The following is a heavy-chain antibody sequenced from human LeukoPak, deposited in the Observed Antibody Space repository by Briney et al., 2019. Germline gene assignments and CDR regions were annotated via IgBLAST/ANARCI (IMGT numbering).Heavy chain of an antibody. CDR1: GYTFISYA. CDR2: ISAGNGNT. D-gene: IGHD3-9*01. J-gene: IGHJ5*02. CDR3: ARVGYDILTGSSLGWFDP. Sequence: ASVKVSCKASGYTFISYAIHWMRQAPGQRLEWMGWISAGNGNTKYSRKFQGRVTITRDTSASTAYMELSSLRSEDTAVYYCARVGYDILTGSSLGWFDPWGQGTLVTVSS. V-gene: IGHV1-3*01.